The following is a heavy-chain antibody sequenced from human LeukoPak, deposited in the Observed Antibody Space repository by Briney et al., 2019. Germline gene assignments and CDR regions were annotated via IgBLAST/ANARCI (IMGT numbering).Heavy chain of an antibody. Sequence: GPSVKVSCKTSDGTFNNYAISGARQAPGQGLEWMGRVVPMFGIRNYPQTFRGRVNITADKATNTVYMELRSLRAEDTAIYYCATEPSRSYSFDLWDLWGLGTPVTVSS. CDR2: VVPMFGIR. CDR3: ATEPSRSYSFDLWDL. J-gene: IGHJ4*02. D-gene: IGHD5-12*01. CDR1: DGTFNNYA. V-gene: IGHV1-69*04.